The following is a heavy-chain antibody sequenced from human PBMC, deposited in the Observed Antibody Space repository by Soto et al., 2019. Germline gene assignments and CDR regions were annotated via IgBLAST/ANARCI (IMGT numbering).Heavy chain of an antibody. CDR3: AKDLTRQLAYWLDP. Sequence: ASLKVSCKASGFAFTGYYIHWLRQAPRQGLEWMGWINAHSGGTEYAQKFQGRVNLTRDTSIATAYLTLTSMTSDDTALYYCAKDLTRQLAYWLDPWGQGTQVTVSS. CDR2: INAHSGGT. J-gene: IGHJ5*02. CDR1: GFAFTGYY. V-gene: IGHV1-2*02. D-gene: IGHD6-6*01.